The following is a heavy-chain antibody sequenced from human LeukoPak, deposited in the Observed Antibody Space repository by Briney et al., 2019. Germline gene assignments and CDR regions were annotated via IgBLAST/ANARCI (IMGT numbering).Heavy chain of an antibody. Sequence: GGSLRLSCAASGFTFSVYAMHWVRQAPGKGLEWVAVISTDGSNEYYAESVKGRFTISRDNGKNSLYLQMNSLRVEDTAIYYCARAGGTSWADYWGQGTLVTVSS. V-gene: IGHV3-30*04. CDR1: GFTFSVYA. CDR2: ISTDGSNE. J-gene: IGHJ4*02. CDR3: ARAGGTSWADY. D-gene: IGHD6-13*01.